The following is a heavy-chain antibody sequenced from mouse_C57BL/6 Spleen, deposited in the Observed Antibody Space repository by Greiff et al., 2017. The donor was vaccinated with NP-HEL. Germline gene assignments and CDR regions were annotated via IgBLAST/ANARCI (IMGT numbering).Heavy chain of an antibody. Sequence: VQLQQSGAELVRPGTSVKVSCKASGYAFTNYLIEWVKQRPGQGLEWIGVINPGSGGTNYNEKFKGKATLTADKSSSTAYMQLSSLTSEDSAVYFCASGELRGYAMDYWGQGTSVTVSS. CDR2: INPGSGGT. J-gene: IGHJ4*01. V-gene: IGHV1-54*01. D-gene: IGHD1-1*01. CDR3: ASGELRGYAMDY. CDR1: GYAFTNYL.